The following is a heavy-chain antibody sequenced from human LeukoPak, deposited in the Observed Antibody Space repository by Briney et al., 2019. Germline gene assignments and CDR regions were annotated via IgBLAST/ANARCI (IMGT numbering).Heavy chain of an antibody. CDR3: TTVGPCSGGSCYPLYYGMDV. V-gene: IGHV3-15*01. J-gene: IGHJ6*02. D-gene: IGHD2-15*01. CDR2: IKSKTDGGTT. Sequence: GGFLRLSCAASGFTFSNAWMSWVRQAPGKGLEWVGRIKSKTDGGTTDYAAPVKGRFTISRDDSKNTLYLQMNSLKTEDTAVYYCTTVGPCSGGSCYPLYYGMDVWGQGTTVTVSS. CDR1: GFTFSNAW.